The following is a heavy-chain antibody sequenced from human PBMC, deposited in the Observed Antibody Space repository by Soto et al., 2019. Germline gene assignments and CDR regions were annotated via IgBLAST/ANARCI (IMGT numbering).Heavy chain of an antibody. Sequence: QVQLVQSGAEVKKPGSSVKVSCKASGGTFSSYAISWVRQAPGQGLEWMGGIIPIFGTANYAQKFQGRVTITADESTSTAYMELSSLRSEDTAVYYCARARLTAVTTTNYYYYGMDVWGQGPTVTVSS. CDR2: IIPIFGTA. J-gene: IGHJ6*02. D-gene: IGHD4-17*01. CDR3: ARARLTAVTTTNYYYYGMDV. V-gene: IGHV1-69*01. CDR1: GGTFSSYA.